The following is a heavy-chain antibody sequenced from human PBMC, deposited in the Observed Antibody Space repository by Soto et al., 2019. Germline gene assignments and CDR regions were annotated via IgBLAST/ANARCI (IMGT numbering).Heavy chain of an antibody. D-gene: IGHD2-15*01. CDR1: GGTFSRYA. Sequence: ASVKVSCKASGGTFSRYAISWVRQAPGQGREWMGGIIPIFGTANYAQKFQGRVTITADESTSTAYMELSSLRSEDTAVHYCARDEGETCLCSQCNYFDYRERRSPFTVAS. J-gene: IGHJ4*02. V-gene: IGHV1-69*13. CDR3: ARDEGETCLCSQCNYFDY. CDR2: IIPIFGTA.